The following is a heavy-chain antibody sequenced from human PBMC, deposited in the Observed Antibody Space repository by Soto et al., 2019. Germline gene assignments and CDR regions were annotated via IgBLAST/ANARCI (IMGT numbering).Heavy chain of an antibody. D-gene: IGHD1-1*01. CDR3: AKDRSTMRWFDP. V-gene: IGHV4-4*07. Sequence: LSLTCAVSGASVRSYHWSWIRQAAGKGLEWIGRVQMSGTTNYNPSLKTRVTMSLDTSKNEVSLRMTSVTAADTAVYFCAKDRSTMRWFDPWGQGILVTVSS. J-gene: IGHJ5*02. CDR2: VQMSGTT. CDR1: GASVRSYH.